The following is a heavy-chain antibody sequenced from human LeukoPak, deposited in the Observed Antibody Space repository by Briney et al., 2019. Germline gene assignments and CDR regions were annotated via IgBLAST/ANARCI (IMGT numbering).Heavy chain of an antibody. CDR3: ARVDTVMAYYFDL. V-gene: IGHV3-53*04. J-gene: IGHJ4*02. D-gene: IGHD5-18*01. CDR2: IYSGGTT. CDR1: GFTVSTNC. Sequence: PGGSLRPSCAASGFTVSTNCMTWVRQAPGHGLEWVSTIYSGGTTYYADSVMGRFTISRHNSRNTPYLQMNSLRAEDTAVYYCARVDTVMAYYFDLWGQGTLVTVSS.